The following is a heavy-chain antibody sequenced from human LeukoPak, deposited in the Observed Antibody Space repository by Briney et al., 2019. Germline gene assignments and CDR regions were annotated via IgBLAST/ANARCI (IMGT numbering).Heavy chain of an antibody. CDR3: ARGGSYYYDSSGYPDAIDP. Sequence: ASVKVSCKVSGYTLTELSMHWVRQAPGKGLEWMGGFDPEDGETIYAQKFQGRVTMTRNTSISTAYMELSSLRSEDTAVYYCARGGSYYYDSSGYPDAIDPWGQGILVTVSS. D-gene: IGHD3-22*01. J-gene: IGHJ5*02. V-gene: IGHV1-24*01. CDR2: FDPEDGET. CDR1: GYTLTELS.